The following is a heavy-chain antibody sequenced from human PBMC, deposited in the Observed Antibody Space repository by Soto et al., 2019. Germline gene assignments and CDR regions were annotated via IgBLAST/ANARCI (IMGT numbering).Heavy chain of an antibody. V-gene: IGHV1-18*04. J-gene: IGHJ5*01. D-gene: IGHD2-2*01. CDR3: ARDLKYFRVLGNWFDS. CDR2: ISGNNGAT. Sequence: ASVKVSCKASGYTFAHYGLSWVRQAPGQGLEWMGWISGNNGATNYAPKMQGRVTMTIDPSTDTAHMDMRSLTSDDTAVYFGARDLKYFRVLGNWFDSWGQGTLVTVSS. CDR1: GYTFAHYG.